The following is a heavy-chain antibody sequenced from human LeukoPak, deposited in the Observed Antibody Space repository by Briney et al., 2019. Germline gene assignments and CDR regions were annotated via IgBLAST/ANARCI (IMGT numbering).Heavy chain of an antibody. D-gene: IGHD6-13*01. V-gene: IGHV4-59*12. CDR3: AREGSSWYSDAFDI. CDR2: IYYSGST. Sequence: PSETLSLTCTVSGGSISSYYWSWIRQPPGKGLEWIGYIYYSGSTNYNPSLKSRVTISVDASKNQFSLKLSSVTAADTAVYYCAREGSSWYSDAFDIWGQGTMVTVSS. CDR1: GGSISSYY. J-gene: IGHJ3*02.